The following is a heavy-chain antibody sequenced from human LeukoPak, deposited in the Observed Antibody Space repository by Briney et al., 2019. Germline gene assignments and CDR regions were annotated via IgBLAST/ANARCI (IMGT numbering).Heavy chain of an antibody. D-gene: IGHD1-20*01. CDR2: INHSGST. V-gene: IGHV4-34*01. J-gene: IGHJ4*02. Sequence: SETLSLTCAVYGGSFSGYYWSWIRQPPRKGLEWIGEINHSGSTNYNPSLKSRVTISVDTSKNQFSLKLSSVTAADTAVYYCARASITGIGLDYWGQGTLVTVSS. CDR3: ARASITGIGLDY. CDR1: GGSFSGYY.